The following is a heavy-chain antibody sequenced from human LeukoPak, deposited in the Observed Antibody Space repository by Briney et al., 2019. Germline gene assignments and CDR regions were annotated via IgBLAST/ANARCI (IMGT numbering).Heavy chain of an antibody. D-gene: IGHD1-26*01. CDR2: INPNSGGT. Sequence: GASVKVSCKASGYTFTGYYMHWVRQAPGQGLEWMGWINPNSGGTNYAQKFQGRVTMTRDTSISTAYMELSRLRSDDTAVYYCARGGAWWELTNYFDYWGQGTLVTVSS. J-gene: IGHJ4*02. CDR3: ARGGAWWELTNYFDY. CDR1: GYTFTGYY. V-gene: IGHV1-2*02.